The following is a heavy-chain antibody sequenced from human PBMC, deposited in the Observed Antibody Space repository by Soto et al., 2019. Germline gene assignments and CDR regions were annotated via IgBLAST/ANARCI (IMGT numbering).Heavy chain of an antibody. Sequence: QVQLVQSGAAVRKPGSSVKVSCKASGGTFTKYAITWVRQAPRQGLEWMGGIVPLPGTTNYAQKFRGRVTISGDKSTSTACLELSSLRSKATAVYYCSRVIAGLCGSSGWPAYAFEVLGKGTMVIVAS. D-gene: IGHD6-19*01. CDR2: IVPLPGTT. J-gene: IGHJ3*01. CDR3: SRVIAGLCGSSGWPAYAFEV. CDR1: GGTFTKYA. V-gene: IGHV1-69*06.